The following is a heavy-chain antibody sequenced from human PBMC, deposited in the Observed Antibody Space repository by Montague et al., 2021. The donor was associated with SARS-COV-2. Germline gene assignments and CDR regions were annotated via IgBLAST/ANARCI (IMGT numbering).Heavy chain of an antibody. CDR2: INHSGTT. J-gene: IGHJ4*02. V-gene: IGHV4-34*01. D-gene: IGHD4-23*01. Sequence: SETLSLTCTVYGGSFSGYYWTWIRQSPGKGLEWIAEINHSGTTNYNFNPSLRSRVTISVDTSKSQFSLKLSSVTAADTGVYYCARWDPQTLTLIGLRGKSASDYWGQETLVTVSS. CDR1: GGSFSGYY. CDR3: ARWDPQTLTLIGLRGKSASDY.